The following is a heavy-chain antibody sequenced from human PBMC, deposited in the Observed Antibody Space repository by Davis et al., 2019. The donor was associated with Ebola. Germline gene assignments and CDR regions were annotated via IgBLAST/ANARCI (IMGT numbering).Heavy chain of an antibody. Sequence: PGGSLRFSCAASGFTFSSYWMSWVRQAPGKGLEWVANIKQDGSEKYYVDSVKGRFTISRDNAKNSLYLQMNSLRAEDTAVYYCAREGPYSGSYPRAFDIWGQGTMVTVSS. CDR2: IKQDGSEK. CDR3: AREGPYSGSYPRAFDI. D-gene: IGHD1-26*01. V-gene: IGHV3-7*01. CDR1: GFTFSSYW. J-gene: IGHJ3*02.